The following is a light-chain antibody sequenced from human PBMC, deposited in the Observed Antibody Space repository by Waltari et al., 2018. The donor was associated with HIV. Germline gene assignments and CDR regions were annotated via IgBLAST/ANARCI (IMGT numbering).Light chain of an antibody. CDR2: YAS. CDR1: QSVSIDS. J-gene: IGKJ3*01. CDR3: QHYDDSPQKFT. V-gene: IGKV3-20*01. Sequence: EIVLTQSPGTLSLSPGERDTLSCRTSQSVSIDSLTWYQQKPGQAPRLLIYYASSRATGIPDRFTGSGSGTDFTLTISRLEPEDFAVYYCQHYDDSPQKFTFGPGTKVDMK.